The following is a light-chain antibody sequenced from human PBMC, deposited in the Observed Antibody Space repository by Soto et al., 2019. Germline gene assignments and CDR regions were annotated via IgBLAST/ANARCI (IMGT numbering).Light chain of an antibody. Sequence: EIVMTQSPATQSVSPGETATLSCGASQSVDINLAWYQQKPGQAPRFLIYGASIRAAGIPARFSGSGSGTEFTLTISSLQPEDFAVYYCHQYHNWYSFGQGTKLEMK. CDR2: GAS. J-gene: IGKJ2*03. CDR3: HQYHNWYS. V-gene: IGKV3-15*01. CDR1: QSVDIN.